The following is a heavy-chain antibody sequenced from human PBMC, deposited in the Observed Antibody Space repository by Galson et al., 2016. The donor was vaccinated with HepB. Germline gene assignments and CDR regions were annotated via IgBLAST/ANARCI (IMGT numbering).Heavy chain of an antibody. D-gene: IGHD3-3*01. CDR3: ARDGKRITAFGVVFPYYFDS. J-gene: IGHJ4*02. V-gene: IGHV1-3*01. CDR2: INAGNGNT. Sequence: SVKVSCKASGYTFTNYAMHWVRQAPGQRLEWMGWINAGNGNTKYSQKFQGRVTITRDTSASTAYMELSGLRSEDTAVYYCARDGKRITAFGVVFPYYFDSWGQGTLVTVSS. CDR1: GYTFTNYA.